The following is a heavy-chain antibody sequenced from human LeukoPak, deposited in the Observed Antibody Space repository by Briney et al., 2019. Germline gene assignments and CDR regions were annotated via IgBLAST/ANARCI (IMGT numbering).Heavy chain of an antibody. CDR3: ATEGKMVRGIYTDY. CDR1: GYTLTELS. CDR2: FDPEDGET. V-gene: IGHV1-24*01. D-gene: IGHD3-10*01. Sequence: GASVKVSCKVSGYTLTELSMHWVRQAPGKGLEWMRRFDPEDGETIYAQKFQGRVTMTADTSTDTVYMGLSSLRSEDTAVYYCATEGKMVRGIYTDYWGQGTLVTVSS. J-gene: IGHJ4*02.